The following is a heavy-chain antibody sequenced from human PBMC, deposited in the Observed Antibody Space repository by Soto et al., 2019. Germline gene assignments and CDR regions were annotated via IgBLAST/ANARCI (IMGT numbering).Heavy chain of an antibody. Sequence: QVQLVESGGGVVQPGRSLRLSCASSGFTLSSYSLHWVRQPPGKGLEWVALTSKDGGREYYADSVRSRFTISRDHSKSTLYLEMNSLRTEYTALYFCARDVGFWDLSPRTSYYSVMDVCGRGTTVTVSS. CDR1: GFTLSSYS. CDR3: ARDVGFWDLSPRTSYYSVMDV. D-gene: IGHD3-10*01. J-gene: IGHJ6*02. V-gene: IGHV3-30*04. CDR2: TSKDGGRE.